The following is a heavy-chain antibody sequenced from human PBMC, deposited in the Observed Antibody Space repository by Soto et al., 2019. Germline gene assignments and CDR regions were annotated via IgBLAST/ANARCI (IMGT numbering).Heavy chain of an antibody. CDR3: ARDLGYCSGGSCYSPRLGFDY. V-gene: IGHV3-48*01. CDR2: ISSSSSTI. J-gene: IGHJ4*02. D-gene: IGHD2-15*01. CDR1: GFTFSSYS. Sequence: GGSLRLSCAASGFTFSSYSMNWVRQAPGKGLEWVSYISSSSSTIYYADSVKGRFTISRDNAKNSLYLQMNSLRAEDTAVYYCARDLGYCSGGSCYSPRLGFDYWGQGTLVTVSS.